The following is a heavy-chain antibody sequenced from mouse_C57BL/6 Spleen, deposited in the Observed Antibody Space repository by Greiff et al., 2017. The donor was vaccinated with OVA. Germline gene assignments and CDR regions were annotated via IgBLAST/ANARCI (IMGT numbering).Heavy chain of an antibody. D-gene: IGHD2-12*01. J-gene: IGHJ3*01. Sequence: QVQLQQSGAELVRPGTSVKVSCKASGYAFTNYLIEWVKQRPGQGLEWIGVINPGSGGTNYNEKFKGKATLTADKYSSTAYMQLSSLTSEDSAVYFCARTTGAYWGQGTLVTVSA. V-gene: IGHV1-54*01. CDR3: ARTTGAY. CDR1: GYAFTNYL. CDR2: INPGSGGT.